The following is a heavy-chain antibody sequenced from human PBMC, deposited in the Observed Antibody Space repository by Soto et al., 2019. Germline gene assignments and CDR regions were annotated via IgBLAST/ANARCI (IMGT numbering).Heavy chain of an antibody. D-gene: IGHD2-2*01. CDR3: ARTIVGVPASKSSSFTLESGMDV. V-gene: IGHV1-69*01. J-gene: IGHJ6*02. CDR1: GGTFSSYA. Sequence: QVQLVQSGAEVKKPGSSVQVSCKASGGTFSSYAISWVRQAPGQGLEWMGGIIPILGTANYAQKFKGRVTITADESTRTAYMELSKLRSEDTAVYDCARTIVGVPASKSSSFTLESGMDVWGPGTTGTGSS. CDR2: IIPILGTA.